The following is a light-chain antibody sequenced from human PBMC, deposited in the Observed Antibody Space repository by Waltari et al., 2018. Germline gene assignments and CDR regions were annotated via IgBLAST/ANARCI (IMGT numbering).Light chain of an antibody. CDR3: AAWDDSLKGV. V-gene: IGLV1-44*01. Sequence: QSVLTQPPSAYGTPGQRVTISCSGSSSSIGSKTVNWYQQRPGMAPKLLIYSNNRRPPGVPVRFSGSKSGTSASLAISGLQSEDEADYYCAAWDDSLKGVFGGGTKLTVL. CDR2: SNN. J-gene: IGLJ2*01. CDR1: SSSIGSKT.